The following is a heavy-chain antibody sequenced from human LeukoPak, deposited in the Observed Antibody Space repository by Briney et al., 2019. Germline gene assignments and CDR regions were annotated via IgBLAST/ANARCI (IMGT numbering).Heavy chain of an antibody. D-gene: IGHD3-16*01. V-gene: IGHV3-48*01. Sequence: GGSLRLSCAASGFTFSSYSMNWVRQAPGKGLEWVSYIRSTGSVIYYADSVKGRFTISRDNAKDSLYLQMSSLRAEDTAVYYCARDWGWSFDLWGRGTLVTVSS. CDR2: IRSTGSVI. J-gene: IGHJ2*01. CDR1: GFTFSSYS. CDR3: ARDWGWSFDL.